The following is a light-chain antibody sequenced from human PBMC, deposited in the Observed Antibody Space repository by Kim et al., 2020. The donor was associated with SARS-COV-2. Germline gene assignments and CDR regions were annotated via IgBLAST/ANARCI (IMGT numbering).Light chain of an antibody. CDR1: SSNIGSNY. Sequence: SVLTQPPSASGTPGQRVTISCSGSSSNIGSNYVSWYQHLPGTAPKLLIYTDNQRPSGVPDRFSGSKSGTSASLAISGLQSEDEADYYCAAWDDGLRGRMFGGGTKVTVL. V-gene: IGLV1-44*01. CDR3: AAWDDGLRGRM. J-gene: IGLJ3*02. CDR2: TDN.